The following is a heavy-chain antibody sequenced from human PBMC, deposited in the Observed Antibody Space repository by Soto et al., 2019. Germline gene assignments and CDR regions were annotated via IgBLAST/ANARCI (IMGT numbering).Heavy chain of an antibody. J-gene: IGHJ5*02. D-gene: IGHD5-12*01. CDR2: ISYSGTT. CDR1: GDSISSANNY. V-gene: IGHV4-30-4*01. CDR3: ARGRGYSYGLDP. Sequence: SVTLCLTCTVSGDSISSANNYWRWIRQPPGEGLEWIGLISYSGTTSYSPSLKSRLAISLDTSKNQFSLSLTSVTAADTAVYYCARGRGYSYGLDPWGQGTLVTVSS.